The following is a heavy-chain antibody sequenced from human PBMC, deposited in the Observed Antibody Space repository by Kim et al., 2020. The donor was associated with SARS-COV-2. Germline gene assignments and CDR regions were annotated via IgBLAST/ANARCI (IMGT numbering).Heavy chain of an antibody. CDR3: ARDGGMITFGGVIVIPLQY. V-gene: IGHV1-46*01. CDR2: INPSGGST. CDR1: GYTFTSYY. D-gene: IGHD3-16*02. J-gene: IGHJ4*02. Sequence: ASVKVSCKASGYTFTSYYMHWVRQAPGQGLEWMGIINPSGGSTSYAQKFQGRVTMTRDTSTSTVYMELSSLRSEDTAVYYCARDGGMITFGGVIVIPLQYWGQGTLVTVSS.